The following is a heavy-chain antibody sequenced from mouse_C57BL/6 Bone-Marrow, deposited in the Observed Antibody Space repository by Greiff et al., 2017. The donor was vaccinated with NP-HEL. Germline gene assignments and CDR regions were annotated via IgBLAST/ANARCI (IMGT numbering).Heavy chain of an antibody. CDR3: ATSYYGSSLGY. J-gene: IGHJ2*01. CDR2: ISSGGSYT. Sequence: EVQLVESGGDLVKPGGSLKLSCAASGFTFSSYGMSWVRQTPDKRLEWVATISSGGSYTYYPDSVKGRFTISRDNAKNTLYLQMSSLKSEDTAMYYCATSYYGSSLGYWGQGTTLTVSS. D-gene: IGHD1-1*01. V-gene: IGHV5-6*01. CDR1: GFTFSSYG.